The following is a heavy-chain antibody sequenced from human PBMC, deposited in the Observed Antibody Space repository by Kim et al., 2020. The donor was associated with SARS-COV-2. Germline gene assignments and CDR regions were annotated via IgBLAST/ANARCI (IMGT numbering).Heavy chain of an antibody. V-gene: IGHV4-59*01. CDR1: GGSISSYY. CDR2: IYYSGST. Sequence: SETLSLTCTVSGGSISSYYWSWIRQPPGKGLEWIGYIYYSGSTNYNPSLKSRVTISVDTSKNQFSLKLSSVTAADTAVYYCARGMSLAQFRGYYNTIDAFDIWGQGTMVTVSS. CDR3: ARGMSLAQFRGYYNTIDAFDI. D-gene: IGHD3-9*01. J-gene: IGHJ3*02.